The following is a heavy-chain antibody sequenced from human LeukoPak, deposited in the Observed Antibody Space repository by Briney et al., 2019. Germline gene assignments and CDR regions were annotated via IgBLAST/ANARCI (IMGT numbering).Heavy chain of an antibody. V-gene: IGHV4-59*08. Sequence: SETLSLTCTVSGGTISSYYWNWIRQPPGKGLEWIGYIHYSRSTKYNPSLKSRVTISVDTSKNQFSLKLSSVTAADTAVYYCARWYSSGWAFDYWGQGTLVTVSS. CDR1: GGTISSYY. CDR3: ARWYSSGWAFDY. J-gene: IGHJ4*02. CDR2: IHYSRST. D-gene: IGHD6-19*01.